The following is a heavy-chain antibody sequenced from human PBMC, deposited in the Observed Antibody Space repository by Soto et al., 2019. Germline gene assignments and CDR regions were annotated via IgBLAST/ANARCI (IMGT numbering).Heavy chain of an antibody. CDR1: GFTFSSYA. CDR3: AKDSCSSTSCYGDY. Sequence: WSLRLSCAASGFTFSSYAMSWVRQAPGKGLEWVSAISGSGGSTYYADSVKGRFTISRDNSKNTLYLQMNSLRAEDTAVYYCAKDSCSSTSCYGDYWGQGTLVTVSS. V-gene: IGHV3-23*01. J-gene: IGHJ4*02. D-gene: IGHD2-2*01. CDR2: ISGSGGST.